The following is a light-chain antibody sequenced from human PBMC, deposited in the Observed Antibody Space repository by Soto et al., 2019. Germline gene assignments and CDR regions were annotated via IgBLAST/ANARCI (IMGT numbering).Light chain of an antibody. CDR3: SSYAGSNSVI. J-gene: IGLJ2*01. CDR2: EVT. CDR1: SSDVGAYDY. V-gene: IGLV2-8*01. Sequence: QSALSQPPSASGSPGQSVTISCTGTSSDVGAYDYVSWYQRHPGKAPKLMIYEVTKRPSGVPDRFSCSKSGNTASLTVSGLQAEDEADYYCSSYAGSNSVIFGGGTKLTVL.